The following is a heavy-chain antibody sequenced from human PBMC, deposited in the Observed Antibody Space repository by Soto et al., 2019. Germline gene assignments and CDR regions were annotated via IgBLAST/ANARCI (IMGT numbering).Heavy chain of an antibody. Sequence: PGESLKISCKGSGYSFTSYWIGWVRQMPGKGLERMGIIYLGDSDTRYSPSFQGQVTISADKSISTAYLQWSSLKASDTAMYYCARQTYCSSTSCYTVDSWGQGTTVTVSS. D-gene: IGHD2-2*02. CDR2: IYLGDSDT. CDR3: ARQTYCSSTSCYTVDS. CDR1: GYSFTSYW. V-gene: IGHV5-51*01. J-gene: IGHJ6*02.